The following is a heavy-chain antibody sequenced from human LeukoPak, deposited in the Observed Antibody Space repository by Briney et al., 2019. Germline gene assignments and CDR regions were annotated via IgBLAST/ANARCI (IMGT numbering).Heavy chain of an antibody. Sequence: PGGSLRLSCAASGFTFSGYSMNWVRQAPGKGLEWVSSISGSSTYVYYTDSVKGRFTISRDNAKNSLYLQMNSLRAEDTAVYYCASEIVGATALDYWGQGTLVTVSS. D-gene: IGHD1-26*01. J-gene: IGHJ4*02. CDR3: ASEIVGATALDY. CDR2: ISGSSTYV. CDR1: GFTFSGYS. V-gene: IGHV3-21*01.